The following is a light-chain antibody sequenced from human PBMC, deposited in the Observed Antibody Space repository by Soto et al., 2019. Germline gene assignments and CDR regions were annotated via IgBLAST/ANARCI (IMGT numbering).Light chain of an antibody. V-gene: IGKV3-20*01. CDR1: QSVSSSY. J-gene: IGKJ4*01. CDR2: GAS. CDR3: QQYQD. Sequence: EIVLTQSPGTLSLSPGERATLSCRASQSVSSSYLAWYQQKPGQAPRLLIYGASSRATGIPDRFSGSGSGTDFTLTISRLEPEDFAVYYCQQYQDFGGGTKVEIK.